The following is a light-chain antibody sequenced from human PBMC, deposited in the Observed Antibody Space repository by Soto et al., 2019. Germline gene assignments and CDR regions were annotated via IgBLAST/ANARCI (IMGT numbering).Light chain of an antibody. CDR3: AAWDDSLSGQGV. CDR2: SND. J-gene: IGLJ3*02. CDR1: SSNIGSNS. V-gene: IGLV1-44*01. Sequence: QSVLTQPPSVSGTPGQRLSISCSGSSSNIGSNSVNWYQQLPGTAPKLLIYSNDQRPSWVPDRFSGSKSGTSASLAISGLQSEDEADYYCAAWDDSLSGQGVFGGGTKLTVL.